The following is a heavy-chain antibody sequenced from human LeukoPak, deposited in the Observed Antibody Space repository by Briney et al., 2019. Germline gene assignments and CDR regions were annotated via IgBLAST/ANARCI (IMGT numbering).Heavy chain of an antibody. CDR1: GFTFSDYY. J-gene: IGHJ6*03. CDR2: ISSSGSTI. V-gene: IGHV3-11*01. CDR3: ARRVYYYYYMDV. Sequence: GGSLRLSCAASGFTFSDYYMSWIRQAPGKGLEWVSYISSSGSTIYYADSVKGRFTISRDNAKNSLYPQMNSLRAEDTAVYYCARRVYYYYYMDVWGKGTTVTVSS.